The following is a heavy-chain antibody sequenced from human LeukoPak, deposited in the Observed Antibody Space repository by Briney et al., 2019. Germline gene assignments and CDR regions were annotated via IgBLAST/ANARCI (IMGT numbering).Heavy chain of an antibody. CDR1: GFTFCSYS. Sequence: QPGGSLRLSCAAAGFTFCSYSMNWVRQAPGKGLEWVSYISSSSSTIYYADSVKGRFTISRDNAKNSLYLQMNSLRAEDTAVYYCARERSSGWFDYWGQGTLVTVSS. D-gene: IGHD6-19*01. J-gene: IGHJ4*02. V-gene: IGHV3-48*01. CDR2: ISSSSSTI. CDR3: ARERSSGWFDY.